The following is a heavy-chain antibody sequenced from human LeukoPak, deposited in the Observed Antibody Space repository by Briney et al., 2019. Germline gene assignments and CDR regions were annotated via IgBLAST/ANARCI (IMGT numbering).Heavy chain of an antibody. CDR2: ISAYNGNT. D-gene: IGHD3-3*01. CDR1: GYTFTSYG. Sequence: ASVKVSCKASGYTFTSYGISWVRQAPGQGLEWMGWISAYNGNTNYAQKLQGRVTMTTDTSTSTAYMELRSLRSDDTAVYYCARDLEGGYYDFWSGYYPSSPRGAYHFDYWGQGTLVTVSS. CDR3: ARDLEGGYYDFWSGYYPSSPRGAYHFDY. V-gene: IGHV1-18*01. J-gene: IGHJ4*02.